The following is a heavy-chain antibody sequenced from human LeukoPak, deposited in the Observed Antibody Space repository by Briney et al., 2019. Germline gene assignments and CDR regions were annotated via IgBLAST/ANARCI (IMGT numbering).Heavy chain of an antibody. V-gene: IGHV3-23*01. CDR1: GFTFSSDA. CDR2: ISGSGGST. CDR3: ARAGYYDSSAPGDY. J-gene: IGHJ4*02. Sequence: GGSLRLSCAASGFTFSSDAMSWVRQAPGKGLEWVSAISGSGGSTYYADSVKGRFTISRDNAKNSLYLQMNSLRAEDTAVYYCARAGYYDSSAPGDYWGQGTLVTVSS. D-gene: IGHD3-22*01.